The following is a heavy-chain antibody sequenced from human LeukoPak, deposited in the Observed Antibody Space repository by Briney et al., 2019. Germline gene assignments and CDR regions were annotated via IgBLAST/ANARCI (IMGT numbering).Heavy chain of an antibody. CDR1: GGSISSYY. CDR3: ARQWGSGYLYYFDY. V-gene: IGHV4-59*08. Sequence: PSETLSLTCTDSGGSISSYYWNWIRQPPGKGLEWIAYIYYSGSYNYNPSLKSRVTISVDTSKNQFSLKLNSVTAADTSVYYCARQWGSGYLYYFDYWGQGTLVTVSS. CDR2: IYYSGSY. D-gene: IGHD5-12*01. J-gene: IGHJ4*02.